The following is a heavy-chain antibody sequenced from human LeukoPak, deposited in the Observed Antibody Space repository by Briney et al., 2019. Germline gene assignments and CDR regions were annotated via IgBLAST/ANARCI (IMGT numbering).Heavy chain of an antibody. CDR2: ISSSSSYI. CDR1: GFTFSSYS. D-gene: IGHD3-9*01. J-gene: IGHJ3*02. Sequence: GGSLRLSCAASGFTFSSYSMTWVRQAPGKGLEWVSSISSSSSYIYYADSVKGRFTISRDNAKNSLYLQMNSLRAEDTAVYYCARDRKGYFDWLSKYDAFDIWGQGTMVTVSS. V-gene: IGHV3-21*04. CDR3: ARDRKGYFDWLSKYDAFDI.